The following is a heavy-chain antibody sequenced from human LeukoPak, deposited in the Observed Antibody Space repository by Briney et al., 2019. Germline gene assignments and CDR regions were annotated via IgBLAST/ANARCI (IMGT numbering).Heavy chain of an antibody. CDR3: ARDDCTNGVCRFDN. V-gene: IGHV3-7*01. J-gene: IGHJ4*02. CDR1: GFSFSNYW. Sequence: GGSLRLSCAASGFSFSNYWMSWVRQAPGKGLEWVANIKQDGSEKYYVDSVKGRFTISRDNAKNSLYLQMDSLRAEDTAVYYCARDDCTNGVCRFDNWGQETLGTVSS. CDR2: IKQDGSEK. D-gene: IGHD2-8*01.